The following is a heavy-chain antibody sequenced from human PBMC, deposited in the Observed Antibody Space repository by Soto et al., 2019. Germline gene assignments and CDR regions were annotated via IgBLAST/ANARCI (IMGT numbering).Heavy chain of an antibody. V-gene: IGHV3-66*01. CDR3: ARDDSIAARRPRGVRL. Sequence: EVQLVESGGGLVQPGGSLRLSCAASGFTVSSNYMSWVRQAPGKGLEWVSVIYSGGSTYYADSVKGRFTISRDNSKNTLYLQMNSLRAEDTAVYYCARDDSIAARRPRGVRLWGQGTLVTVSS. J-gene: IGHJ4*02. CDR1: GFTVSSNY. CDR2: IYSGGST. D-gene: IGHD6-6*01.